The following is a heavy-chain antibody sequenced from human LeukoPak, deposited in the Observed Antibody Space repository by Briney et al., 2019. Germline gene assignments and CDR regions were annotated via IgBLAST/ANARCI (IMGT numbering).Heavy chain of an antibody. D-gene: IGHD3-9*01. V-gene: IGHV3-9*01. Sequence: PGGSLRLSCAASGFTFDDYAMHWVRQAPGKGLEWVSGINWNSGSIDSADSVKGRFTISRDNAKNTLYLQMNSLRAEDTAVYYCARGADSGYSSDNWGQGTLVSVSS. J-gene: IGHJ4*02. CDR3: ARGADSGYSSDN. CDR1: GFTFDDYA. CDR2: INWNSGSI.